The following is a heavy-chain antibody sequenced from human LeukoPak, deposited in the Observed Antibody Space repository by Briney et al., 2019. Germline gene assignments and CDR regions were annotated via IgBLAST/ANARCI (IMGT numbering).Heavy chain of an antibody. CDR1: GFTFSSYA. Sequence: PGGSLGLSCAASGFTFSSYAMSWVRQAPGKGLERVSAISGSGGSTYYADSVKGRFTISRDNSKNTLYLQMNSLRAEDTAVYYCARIVPRTLNWFDPWGQGTLVTVSS. CDR2: ISGSGGST. D-gene: IGHD2-8*01. J-gene: IGHJ5*02. V-gene: IGHV3-23*01. CDR3: ARIVPRTLNWFDP.